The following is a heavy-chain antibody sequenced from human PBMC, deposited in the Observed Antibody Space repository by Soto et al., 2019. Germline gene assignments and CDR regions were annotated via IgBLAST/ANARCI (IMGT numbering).Heavy chain of an antibody. J-gene: IGHJ4*02. D-gene: IGHD1-1*01. CDR1: GGTFSSYT. V-gene: IGHV1-69*02. CDR3: ARVSGSYYFDY. Sequence: QVQLVQSGAEVKKPGSSVKVSCKASGGTFSSYTISWVRQAPGQGLEWMGRIIPILGIANYAQKFQGRVTITADKSTSTAYMELSSMRSEDTAVYYCARVSGSYYFDYWGQGTLVTVSS. CDR2: IIPILGIA.